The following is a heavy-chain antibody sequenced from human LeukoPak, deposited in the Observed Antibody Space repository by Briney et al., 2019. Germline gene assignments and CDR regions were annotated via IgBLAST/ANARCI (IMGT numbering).Heavy chain of an antibody. D-gene: IGHD6-19*01. CDR2: IYYSGST. CDR3: ARDVSSGWYGY. CDR1: GGSFSDYY. Sequence: SETLSLTCAVYGGSFSDYYWSWIRQPPGKGLEWIGSIYYSGSTNYNPSLKSRVTISVDTSKNQFSLKLSSVTAADTAVYYCARDVSSGWYGYWGQGTLVTVSS. J-gene: IGHJ4*02. V-gene: IGHV4-34*11.